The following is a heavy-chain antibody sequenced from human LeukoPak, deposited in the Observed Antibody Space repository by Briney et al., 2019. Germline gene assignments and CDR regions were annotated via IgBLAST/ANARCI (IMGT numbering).Heavy chain of an antibody. J-gene: IGHJ4*01. Sequence: SETLSLTCAVSGGSISTAHWWNRVRQSPGKGLEWIGEIYHRGNSNYNPSLKSRVSISVDTSKNQFSLKVTSLTAADTAVYYCARAFHPPDFAFGRAPYYFDLWGQGTLVTVSS. CDR1: GGSISTAHW. CDR3: ARAFHPPDFAFGRAPYYFDL. V-gene: IGHV4-4*02. CDR2: IYHRGNS. D-gene: IGHD3-16*01.